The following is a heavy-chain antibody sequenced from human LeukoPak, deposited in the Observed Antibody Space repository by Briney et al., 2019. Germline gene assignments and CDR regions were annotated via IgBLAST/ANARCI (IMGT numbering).Heavy chain of an antibody. CDR3: ARGGYYYDSSGPIFDY. CDR2: IYSGGSA. D-gene: IGHD3-22*01. V-gene: IGHV3-53*01. J-gene: IGHJ4*02. CDR1: GFTVSSNY. Sequence: GGSLRLSCAASGFTVSSNYMSWVRQAPGKGLEWVSVIYSGGSAYYADSVKGRFTISRDSSKNTLYLQMNSLRAEDTAVYYCARGGYYYDSSGPIFDYWGQGTLVTVSS.